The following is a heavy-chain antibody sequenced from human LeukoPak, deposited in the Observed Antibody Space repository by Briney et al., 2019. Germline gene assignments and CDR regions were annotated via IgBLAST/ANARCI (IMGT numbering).Heavy chain of an antibody. CDR3: ARDGSGWSFDY. Sequence: GGSLRLSCAASGFTFSSYSMHWVRQAPGKGLEWVSSINRSSSTISYADSVKHRFTISRDNPNNSLYLQMNSLRADHTALYYCARDGSGWSFDYWGQGTLVTVSS. CDR2: INRSSSTI. J-gene: IGHJ4*02. D-gene: IGHD6-19*01. V-gene: IGHV3-48*01. CDR1: GFTFSSYS.